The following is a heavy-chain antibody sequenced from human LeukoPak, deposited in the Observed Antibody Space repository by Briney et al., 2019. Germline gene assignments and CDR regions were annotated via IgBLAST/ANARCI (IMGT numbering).Heavy chain of an antibody. CDR1: GYSISSGYY. J-gene: IGHJ4*02. Sequence: PSETLSLTCAVSGYSISSGYYWAWIRPPPGKGLEWIGSLHHTSSTYYNPSLKSRVTMSVDKSNNKFSLKLSSVTAADTALYYCARDRESSPWELLLDYWGQGILVTVSS. V-gene: IGHV4-38-2*02. CDR2: LHHTSST. CDR3: ARDRESSPWELLLDY. D-gene: IGHD1-26*01.